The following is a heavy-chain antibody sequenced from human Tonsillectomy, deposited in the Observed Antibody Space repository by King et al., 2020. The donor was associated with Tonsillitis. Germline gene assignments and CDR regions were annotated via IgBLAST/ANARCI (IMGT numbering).Heavy chain of an antibody. V-gene: IGHV7-4-1*02. J-gene: IGHJ5*02. CDR2: INTNTGNP. D-gene: IGHD3-22*01. CDR3: ARTLYYCDSNTGERGWFDP. CDR1: GYTFTTYA. Sequence: VQLVESGSEMKKPGASVKVSCKASGYTFTTYAMNWVRQAPGQGLEWMGWINTNTGNPTYAQGFTGRFVFSLDTSVSTAYLQISSLKAEDTAVYYCARTLYYCDSNTGERGWFDPWGQGTLVTVSS.